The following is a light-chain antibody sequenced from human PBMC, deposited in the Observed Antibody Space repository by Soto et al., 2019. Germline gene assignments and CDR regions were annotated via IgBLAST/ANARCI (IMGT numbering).Light chain of an antibody. CDR1: SSDVGGYNY. J-gene: IGLJ2*01. Sequence: QSALTQPPSASGSTGQSVTISCTGTSSDVGGYNYVSWYQQHPGKAPKLMIYEVSKRPSGVPDRFSGSKSGNTASLTVSGLQAEDVADYYCSSYAGSNKLLFGGGTKLTVL. CDR2: EVS. CDR3: SSYAGSNKLL. V-gene: IGLV2-8*01.